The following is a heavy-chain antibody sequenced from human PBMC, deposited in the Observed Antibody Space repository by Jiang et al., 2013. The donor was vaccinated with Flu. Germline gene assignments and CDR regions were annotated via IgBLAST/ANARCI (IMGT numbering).Heavy chain of an antibody. CDR2: INPSGGTT. CDR1: GYTFTNYY. J-gene: IGHJ4*02. CDR3: ARGTPHYYGSGSYMNY. D-gene: IGHD3-10*01. V-gene: IGHV1-46*01. Sequence: SGAEVKKPGASVKVSCKASGYTFTNYYMHWVRQAPGQGLDWMGIINPSGGTTSYAQKFQGRVTMTRDMSTSTVYMELSSLRSEDTAVYYCARGTPHYYGSGSYMNYWGQGTLVTVSS.